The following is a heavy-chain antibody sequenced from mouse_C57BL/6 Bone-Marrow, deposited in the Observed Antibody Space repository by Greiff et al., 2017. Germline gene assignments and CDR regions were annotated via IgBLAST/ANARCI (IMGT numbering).Heavy chain of an antibody. Sequence: EVMLVESGGDLVKPGGSLKLSCAASGFTFSSYGMSWVRQTPDKRLEWVATISSGGSYTYYPDSVKGRFTISRDNAKNTLYLQMSSPKSEDTAMYYCARRGFYYGSRGYFDVWGTGTTVTVSS. D-gene: IGHD1-1*01. CDR3: ARRGFYYGSRGYFDV. J-gene: IGHJ1*03. CDR2: ISSGGSYT. CDR1: GFTFSSYG. V-gene: IGHV5-6*01.